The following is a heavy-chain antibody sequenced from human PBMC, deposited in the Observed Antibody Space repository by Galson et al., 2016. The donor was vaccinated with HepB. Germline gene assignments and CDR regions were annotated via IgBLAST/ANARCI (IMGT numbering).Heavy chain of an antibody. Sequence: SVKVSCKASGGTFSNYVISWVRQAPGQGLEWMGGIIPIFATANFTQKFQGRVSFTADESTSTAYMELSSLKSEDTAVYFCARSPEDNDLSTGYHLDYYYYGMDVWGQGTTVTVSS. D-gene: IGHD3-9*01. V-gene: IGHV1-69*13. CDR3: ARSPEDNDLSTGYHLDYYYYGMDV. J-gene: IGHJ6*02. CDR1: GGTFSNYV. CDR2: IIPIFATA.